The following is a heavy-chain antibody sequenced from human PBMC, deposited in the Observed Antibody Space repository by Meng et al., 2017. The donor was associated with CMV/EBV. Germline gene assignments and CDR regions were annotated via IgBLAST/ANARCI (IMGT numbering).Heavy chain of an antibody. CDR2: IYHSGST. CDR1: GGSISSSNW. D-gene: IGHD2-2*01. Sequence: SETLSLTCAVSGGSISSSNWWSWVRQPPGKGLEWIGEIYHSGSTNYNPSLKSRVTISVDKSKNQFSLKLSSVTAAVTAVYYCARSLYCSSTSCYLEGMDVWSQGTTVTVSS. J-gene: IGHJ6*02. V-gene: IGHV4-4*02. CDR3: ARSLYCSSTSCYLEGMDV.